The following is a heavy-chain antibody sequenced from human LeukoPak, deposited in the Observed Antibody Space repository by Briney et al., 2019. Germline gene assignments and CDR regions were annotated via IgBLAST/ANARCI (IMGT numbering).Heavy chain of an antibody. CDR1: GGSISSYY. V-gene: IGHV4-59*01. J-gene: IGHJ4*02. D-gene: IGHD5-18*01. CDR3: ARSVLGYSYGLHIDY. CDR2: IHYRGST. Sequence: SETLSLTCTVFGGSISSYYWSWIRQSPGEGLEWIGYIHYRGSTNYNPSLKSRVTISVDTSKNQFSLKLSSLTAADTAVYYCARSVLGYSYGLHIDYWGQGTLVTVSS.